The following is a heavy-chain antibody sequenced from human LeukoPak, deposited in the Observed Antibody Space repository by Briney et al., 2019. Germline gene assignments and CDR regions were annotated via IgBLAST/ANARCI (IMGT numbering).Heavy chain of an antibody. D-gene: IGHD1-26*01. CDR3: ARGIVGATDFDY. CDR2: INHSGST. J-gene: IGHJ4*02. Sequence: SETLSLTCAVYGGSFSGYYWSWIRQPPGKGLEWTGEINHSGSTNYNPSLKSRVTISVDTSKNQFPLKLSSVTAADTAVYYCARGIVGATDFDYWGQGTLVTVSS. CDR1: GGSFSGYY. V-gene: IGHV4-34*01.